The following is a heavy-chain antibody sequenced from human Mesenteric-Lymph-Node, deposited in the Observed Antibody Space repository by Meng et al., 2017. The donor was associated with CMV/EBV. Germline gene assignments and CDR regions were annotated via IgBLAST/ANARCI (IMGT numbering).Heavy chain of an antibody. CDR1: GFTVSSNY. CDR3: ARGRELLFDY. J-gene: IGHJ4*02. CDR2: IYSGGST. Sequence: GESLKISCAASGFTVSSNYMSWVRQAPGKGLEWVSVIYSGGSTHYADSVKGRFTISRDNAKNSLYLQMNSLRAEDTAVYYCARGRELLFDYWGQGTLVTVSS. V-gene: IGHV3-53*01. D-gene: IGHD1-26*01.